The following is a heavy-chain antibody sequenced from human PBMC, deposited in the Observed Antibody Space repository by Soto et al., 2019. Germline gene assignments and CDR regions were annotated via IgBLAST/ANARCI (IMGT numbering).Heavy chain of an antibody. CDR1: GFTFSSYS. V-gene: IGHV3-48*01. D-gene: IGHD3-10*01. CDR2: ISSSSSTI. J-gene: IGHJ6*03. CDR3: ARTDYGSGSYREDYYYYMDV. Sequence: PGGSLRLSCAASGFTFSSYSMNWVRQAPGKGLEWVSYISSSSSTIYYADSVKGRFTISRDNAKNSLYLQMNSLRAEDTAVYYCARTDYGSGSYREDYYYYMDVWGKGTTVTVSS.